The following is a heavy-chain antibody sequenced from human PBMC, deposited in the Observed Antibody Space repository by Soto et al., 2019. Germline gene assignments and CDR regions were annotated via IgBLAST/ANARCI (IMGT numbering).Heavy chain of an antibody. V-gene: IGHV3-23*01. CDR1: GFTFSSFV. CDR3: AKDKRSDRGPHSYADY. Sequence: SCAASGFTFSSFVMSWVRQAPGKGLEWVSAISGSGGSTYYADSVKGRFTISRDSSKNTLYLQMNSLRAEDTALYYCAKDKRSDRGPHSYADYWGQGTLVTVSS. D-gene: IGHD3-16*01. CDR2: ISGSGGST. J-gene: IGHJ4*02.